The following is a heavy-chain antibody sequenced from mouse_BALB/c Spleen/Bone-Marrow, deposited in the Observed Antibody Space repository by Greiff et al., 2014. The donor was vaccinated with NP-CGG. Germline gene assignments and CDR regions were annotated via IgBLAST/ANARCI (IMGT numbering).Heavy chain of an antibody. D-gene: IGHD2-2*01. CDR1: GYTFTSYW. V-gene: IGHV1S81*02. Sequence: VQLVESGAELVKPGASVKLSCKASGYTFTSYWMHWVKQRPGQGLEWIGEINPSNGRTNYNEKFKSKATLTVDKSSSTAYMQLSSLTSGDSAVYYCARSGYDGFAYWGQGTLVTVSA. J-gene: IGHJ3*01. CDR3: ARSGYDGFAY. CDR2: INPSNGRT.